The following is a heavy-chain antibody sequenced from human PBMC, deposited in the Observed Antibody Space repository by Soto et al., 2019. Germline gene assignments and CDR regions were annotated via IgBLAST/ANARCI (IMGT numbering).Heavy chain of an antibody. CDR1: GESFSDYF. V-gene: IGHV4-34*01. CDR3: ARGGGSGRDYGLDV. CDR2: IDQTGRT. D-gene: IGHD3-10*01. J-gene: IGHJ6*02. Sequence: SETLSLTCAVSGESFSDYFWSWIRQPPGKGLEWIGEIDQTGRTNYNPSLKSRVIMSVDTSKNQFSLNLSSVTAADTAMYYCARGGGSGRDYGLDVWGQGTTVTVSS.